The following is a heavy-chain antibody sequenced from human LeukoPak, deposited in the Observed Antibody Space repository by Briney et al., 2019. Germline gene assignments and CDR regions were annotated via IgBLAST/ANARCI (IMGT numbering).Heavy chain of an antibody. V-gene: IGHV3-23*01. CDR2: ISAGGGGT. CDR3: AKKPGYYDTSGPEDYFGY. Sequence: PGGSLRLSCAASGFTFSSYAMSWVRQAPGKGLEWVSTISAGGGGTYYADSVKGRFTISRDNSKNTFYLQMNSLRAEDTAVYYCAKKPGYYDTSGPEDYFGYWGQGTLITVSS. J-gene: IGHJ4*02. CDR1: GFTFSSYA. D-gene: IGHD3-22*01.